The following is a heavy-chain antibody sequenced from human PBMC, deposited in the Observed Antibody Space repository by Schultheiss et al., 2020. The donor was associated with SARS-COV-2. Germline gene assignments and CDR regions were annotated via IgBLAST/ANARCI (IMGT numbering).Heavy chain of an antibody. V-gene: IGHV3-11*01. CDR3: AKCHYSSGCQWAFDI. J-gene: IGHJ3*02. Sequence: GGSLRLSCAASGFTFSNAWMSWVRQAPGKGLEWVSAISGSGSTIYYADSVKGRFTISRDNAKNSLYLQMNSLRAEDTAVYYCAKCHYSSGCQWAFDIWGQGTMVTVSS. CDR2: ISGSGSTI. CDR1: GFTFSNAW. D-gene: IGHD6-19*01.